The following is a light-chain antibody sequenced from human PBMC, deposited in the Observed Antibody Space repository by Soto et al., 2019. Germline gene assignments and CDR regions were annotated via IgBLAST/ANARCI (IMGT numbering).Light chain of an antibody. Sequence: DIQMTQSPSSLSASVGDRVTITCRASQGISTYLNWYQQKPEKAPKLLIYAASSLQSGVPSRFSGSGSEQDFTLTISSLQPEEFATYSCKQSYSTKWTFGKGRKVDIX. J-gene: IGKJ1*01. CDR1: QGISTY. CDR2: AAS. V-gene: IGKV1-39*01. CDR3: KQSYSTKWT.